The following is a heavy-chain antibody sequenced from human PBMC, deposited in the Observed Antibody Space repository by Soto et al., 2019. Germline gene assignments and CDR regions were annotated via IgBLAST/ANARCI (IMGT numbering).Heavy chain of an antibody. CDR2: IYYSGST. J-gene: IGHJ6*02. CDR3: ARHCSSTSCSKYGMDV. CDR1: GGSISSSSYY. V-gene: IGHV4-39*01. Sequence: PSETLSLTCTVSGGSISSSSYYWGWIRHPPGKGLEWIGSIYYSGSTYYNPSLKSRVTISVDTSKNQFSLKLSSVTAADTAVYYCARHCSSTSCSKYGMDVWGQGTTVTVSS. D-gene: IGHD2-2*01.